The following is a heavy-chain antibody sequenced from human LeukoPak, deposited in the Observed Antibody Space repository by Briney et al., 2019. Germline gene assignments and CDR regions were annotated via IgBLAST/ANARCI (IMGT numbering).Heavy chain of an antibody. CDR1: GFTVSSNY. V-gene: IGHV3-66*02. J-gene: IGHJ4*02. Sequence: GGSLRLSCAASGFTVSSNYMSWVRQAPGEGLEWVPVIYSGGSTYYADSVKGRFTISRDNSKNTLYLQMNSLRAEDTAVYYCARDGVDYGGNSYSNYWGQGTLVTVSS. CDR2: IYSGGST. D-gene: IGHD4-23*01. CDR3: ARDGVDYGGNSYSNY.